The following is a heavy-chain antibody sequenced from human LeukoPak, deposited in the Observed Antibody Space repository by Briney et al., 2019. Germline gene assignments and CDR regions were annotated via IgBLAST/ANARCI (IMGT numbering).Heavy chain of an antibody. CDR3: ASQPAVIDLDC. CDR1: GFTFSSYS. D-gene: IGHD2/OR15-2a*01. V-gene: IGHV3-21*01. J-gene: IGHJ4*02. CDR2: ISSSSSYI. Sequence: GGSLRLSCAASGFTFSSYSMNWVRQAPGKGLEWVSSISSSSSYIYYADSVKGRFTISRDNAKNSLYLQMSSLRVEDTAVYYCASQPAVIDLDCWGQGTLVTVSS.